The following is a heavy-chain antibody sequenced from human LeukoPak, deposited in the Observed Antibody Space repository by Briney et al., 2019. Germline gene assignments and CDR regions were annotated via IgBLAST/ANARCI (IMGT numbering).Heavy chain of an antibody. D-gene: IGHD1-26*01. V-gene: IGHV3-7*01. CDR2: IKQDGYEK. Sequence: GGSLRLSCAASGFTFSGYWMSWVRQTPEKGLGWVANIKQDGYEKYYVDSVKGRFTISRDNAKNSLYLQMNSLRADDTAIYYCARDKIVGPTTLDYWGQGTLVTVSS. CDR1: GFTFSGYW. CDR3: ARDKIVGPTTLDY. J-gene: IGHJ4*02.